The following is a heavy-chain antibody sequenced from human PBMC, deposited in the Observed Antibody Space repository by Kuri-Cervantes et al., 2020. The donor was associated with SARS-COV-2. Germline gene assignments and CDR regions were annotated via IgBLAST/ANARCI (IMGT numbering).Heavy chain of an antibody. CDR2: IIPIFGTA. CDR3: ARDSGGSYLDY. J-gene: IGHJ4*02. Sequence: SVKVSCKASGYTFTGYYMHWVRQAPGQGLEWMGGIIPIFGTANYAQKFQGRVTITADESTSTAYMELSSLRSEDTAVYYCARDSGGSYLDYWGQGPLVTVSS. D-gene: IGHD1-26*01. V-gene: IGHV1-69*13. CDR1: GYTFTGYY.